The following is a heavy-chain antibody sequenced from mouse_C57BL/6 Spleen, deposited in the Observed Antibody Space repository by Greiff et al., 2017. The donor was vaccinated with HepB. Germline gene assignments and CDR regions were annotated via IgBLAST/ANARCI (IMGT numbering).Heavy chain of an antibody. CDR2: IDPETGGT. CDR1: GYTFTDYE. J-gene: IGHJ3*01. D-gene: IGHD2-3*01. Sequence: VQLQQSGAELVRPGASVTLSCKASGYTFTDYEMHWVKQTPVHGLEWIGAIDPETGGTAYNQKFKGKAILTADKSSSTAYMELRSLTSEDSAVYYCTREGYYLLFAYWGQVTLVTDSA. V-gene: IGHV1-15*01. CDR3: TREGYYLLFAY.